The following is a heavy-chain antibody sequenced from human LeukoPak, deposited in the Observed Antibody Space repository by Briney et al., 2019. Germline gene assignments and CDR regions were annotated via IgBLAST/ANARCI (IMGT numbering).Heavy chain of an antibody. CDR1: GGTFSSYA. Sequence: GASVKVSCKASGGTFSSYAISWVRQAPGQGLEWMGGIIPIFGIANYAQKFQGRVTITADKSTSTAYMELSSLRSEDTAVYYCARDVRSNLLGYWGQGTLVTVSS. J-gene: IGHJ4*02. D-gene: IGHD3-16*01. V-gene: IGHV1-69*10. CDR3: ARDVRSNLLGY. CDR2: IIPIFGIA.